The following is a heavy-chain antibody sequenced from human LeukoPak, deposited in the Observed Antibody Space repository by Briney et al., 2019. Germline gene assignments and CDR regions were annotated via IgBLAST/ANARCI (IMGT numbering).Heavy chain of an antibody. CDR3: TKYDTSVNFDY. V-gene: IGHV3-15*01. D-gene: IGHD3-22*01. Sequence: GGSLRLSCVASGFTFTNSWMSWVRQAAGKGLEWVGHIKSKTGGGTTDYAAPVEGRFIISRDDSKHTLYLQMNSLKTDDTAVYYCTKYDTSVNFDYWGQGTLVTVCS. CDR1: GFTFTNSW. J-gene: IGHJ4*02. CDR2: IKSKTGGGTT.